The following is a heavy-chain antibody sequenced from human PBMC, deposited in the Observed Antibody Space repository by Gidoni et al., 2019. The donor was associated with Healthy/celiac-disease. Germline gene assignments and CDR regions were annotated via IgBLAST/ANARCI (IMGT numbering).Heavy chain of an antibody. Sequence: QLQLQESGPGLVKPSETLSLTCTVSGGSVSSSSYYWGWIRQPPGKGLEWIGSIYYSGSTYYNPSRKSRVTISVDTSKNQFSLKLSSVTAADTAVYYCARVRTLIAVAGPIDYWGQGTLVTVSS. CDR1: GGSVSSSSYY. CDR2: IYYSGST. V-gene: IGHV4-39*07. D-gene: IGHD6-19*01. CDR3: ARVRTLIAVAGPIDY. J-gene: IGHJ4*02.